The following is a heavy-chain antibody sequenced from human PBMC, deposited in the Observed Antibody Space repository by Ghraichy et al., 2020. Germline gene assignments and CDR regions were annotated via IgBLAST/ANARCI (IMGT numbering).Heavy chain of an antibody. CDR3: AKDQGSGRYYYYGMDV. V-gene: IGHV3-23*01. J-gene: IGHJ6*02. Sequence: LSLTCAASGFTFSSYAMSWGRQSPGQGLEWVSAISGSGGSTYYADSVKCRFTISRDNSTNTLYLQMNSLRAEDTAVYYCAKDQGSGRYYYYGMDVWGQGTTVTVSS. D-gene: IGHD3-10*01. CDR1: GFTFSSYA. CDR2: ISGSGGST.